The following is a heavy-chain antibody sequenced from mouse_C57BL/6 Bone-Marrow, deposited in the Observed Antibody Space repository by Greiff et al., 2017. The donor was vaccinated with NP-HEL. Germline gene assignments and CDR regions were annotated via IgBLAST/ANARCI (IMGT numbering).Heavy chain of an antibody. CDR1: GYTFTSYW. J-gene: IGHJ3*01. CDR2: IYPSDSET. Sequence: VQLQQPGAELVRPGSSVKLSCKASGYTFTSYWMDWVKQRPGQGLEWIGNIYPSDSETHYNQKFKDKATLTVDKSSSTAYMQLSSLTSEDSAVYYCARWGGNWFAYWGQGTLVTVSA. V-gene: IGHV1-61*01. CDR3: ARWGGNWFAY.